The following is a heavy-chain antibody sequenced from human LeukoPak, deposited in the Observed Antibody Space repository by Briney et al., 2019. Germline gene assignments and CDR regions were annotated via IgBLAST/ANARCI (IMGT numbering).Heavy chain of an antibody. J-gene: IGHJ5*02. V-gene: IGHV3-33*01. CDR3: ARTPAPYSSSFWFDP. CDR1: GFTFSTYG. CDR2: IWYDGSNK. Sequence: GRPLRLSCAASGFTFSTYGMHWLRQAPGKGLEWLALIWYDGSNKYYADSVKGRFSISRDNPKNTLYLQMNSLRAEDTAVYYCARTPAPYSSSFWFDPWGQGTLVTVSS. D-gene: IGHD6-6*01.